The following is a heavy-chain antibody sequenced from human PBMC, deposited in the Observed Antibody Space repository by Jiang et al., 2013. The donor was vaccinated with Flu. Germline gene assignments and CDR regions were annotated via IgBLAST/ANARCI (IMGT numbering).Heavy chain of an antibody. J-gene: IGHJ4*02. CDR3: ARGFDPWSDYLYFSSPYFDY. CDR2: IGGSGRSV. CDR1: GFSFSKSE. Sequence: VQLVESGGDLVQPGGSLRLSCVASGFSFSKSEINWVRQAPGKGLEWISYIGGSGRSVYYADSVKGRFTISRDNAQNSVYLQMDSLSVEDTAVYYCARGFDPWSDYLYFSSPYFDYWGQGPWSPSPQ. D-gene: IGHD3-3*01. V-gene: IGHV3-48*03.